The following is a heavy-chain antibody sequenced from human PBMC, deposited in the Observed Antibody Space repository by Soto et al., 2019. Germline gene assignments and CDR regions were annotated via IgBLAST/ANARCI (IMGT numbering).Heavy chain of an antibody. V-gene: IGHV3-23*01. J-gene: IGHJ4*02. CDR1: GFTFSSYA. D-gene: IGHD3-16*01. CDR3: AWGWRDGCKSPAALQPYYFDC. Sequence: EVQLLESGGGLVQPGGSLRLSCAASGFTFSSYAMSWVRQPPGKGLAWVSDISGSGGSTYYADSVKGRFTISRDNSNNTLRLQMDSLRAEDTAVYYGAWGWRDGCKSPAALQPYYFDCWGEGTLVVVGS. CDR2: ISGSGGST.